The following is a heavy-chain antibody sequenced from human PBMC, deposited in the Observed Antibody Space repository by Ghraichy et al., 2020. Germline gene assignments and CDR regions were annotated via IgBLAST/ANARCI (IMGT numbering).Heavy chain of an antibody. Sequence: SETLSLTCAVYGGSFSGYYWSWIRQPPGKGLEWIGEINHSGSTNYNPSLKSRVTISVDTSKNQFSLKLSSVTAADTAVYYCARGLSRYYYDSSGSDYWGQGTLVTVSS. J-gene: IGHJ4*02. D-gene: IGHD3-22*01. CDR3: ARGLSRYYYDSSGSDY. CDR1: GGSFSGYY. CDR2: INHSGST. V-gene: IGHV4-34*01.